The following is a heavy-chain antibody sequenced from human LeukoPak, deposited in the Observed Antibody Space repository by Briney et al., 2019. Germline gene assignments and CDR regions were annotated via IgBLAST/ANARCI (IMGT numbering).Heavy chain of an antibody. CDR1: GFTFSSYS. CDR3: ARERTSGWDAFDF. CDR2: INSVGSST. D-gene: IGHD6-19*01. Sequence: PGGSLRLSCAASGFTFSSYSFNWVRQAPGKGLVWVSRINSVGSSTSYADSVKGRFTTSRDNAKNTLYLQMNSLRAEDTAVYYCARERTSGWDAFDFWGQGSLVTVSS. V-gene: IGHV3-74*01. J-gene: IGHJ4*02.